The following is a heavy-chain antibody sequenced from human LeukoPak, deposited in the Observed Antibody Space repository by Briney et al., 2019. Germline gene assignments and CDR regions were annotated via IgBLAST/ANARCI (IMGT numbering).Heavy chain of an antibody. J-gene: IGHJ4*02. V-gene: IGHV4-34*01. Sequence: SETLSLTCAVYGGSFSGYYWSWIRQPPGKGLEWIGEINHSGSTNYNPSLKSRVTISVDTSKNQFSLKLSSVTAADTAVYYCARMFPGYYDSSGYPWPYFDYWGQGTLVTVSS. CDR3: ARMFPGYYDSSGYPWPYFDY. CDR1: GGSFSGYY. D-gene: IGHD3-22*01. CDR2: INHSGST.